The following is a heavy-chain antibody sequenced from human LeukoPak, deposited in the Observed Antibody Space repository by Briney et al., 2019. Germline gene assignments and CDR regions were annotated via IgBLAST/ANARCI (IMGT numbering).Heavy chain of an antibody. CDR1: GFTFSSYA. D-gene: IGHD3-10*01. CDR2: ISGSGGST. J-gene: IGHJ4*02. V-gene: IGHV3-23*01. CDR3: AKVITMVRYHFDY. Sequence: GGSLRLSCAASGFTFSSYAMSWVRQAPGKGREWVSAISGSGGSTYYADSVKGRFTISRDNSKNTLYLQMNSLRAEDTAVYYCAKVITMVRYHFDYWGQGTLVTVSS.